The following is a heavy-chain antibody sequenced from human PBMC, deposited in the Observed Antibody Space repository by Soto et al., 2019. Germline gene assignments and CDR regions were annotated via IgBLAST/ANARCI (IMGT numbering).Heavy chain of an antibody. V-gene: IGHV3-21*06. CDR1: GSTFTRYS. Sequence: PGGSMRLSCAASGSTFTRYSMNWVRQAPGKGLEWVSSISSTTNYIYYGDSMKGRFTISRDNAKNSLYLEMNSLRAEDTAVYYCARESEDLTSNFDYWGQGTLVTVSP. J-gene: IGHJ4*02. CDR3: ARESEDLTSNFDY. CDR2: ISSTTNYI.